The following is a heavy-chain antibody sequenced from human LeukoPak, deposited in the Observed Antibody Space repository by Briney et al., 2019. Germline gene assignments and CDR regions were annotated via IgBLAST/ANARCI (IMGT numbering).Heavy chain of an antibody. J-gene: IGHJ4*02. D-gene: IGHD6-13*01. CDR3: AKDFSSWTFFDY. CDR2: IRYDGSNK. V-gene: IGHV3-30*02. Sequence: GGSLRLSCAASGFTFSSYGMHWVRQAPGKGLEWVAFIRYDGSNKYYADSVKGRFTISRDNSKNTLYLQMNSLRAEDTAVHYCAKDFSSWTFFDYWGQGTLVTVSS. CDR1: GFTFSSYG.